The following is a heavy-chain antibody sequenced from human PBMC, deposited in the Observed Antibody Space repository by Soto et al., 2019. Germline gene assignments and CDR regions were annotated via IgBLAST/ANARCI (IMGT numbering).Heavy chain of an antibody. CDR2: ISYDGSNK. Sequence: QVQLVESGGGVVQPGRSLRLSCAASGFTFSSYAMHWVRQAPGKGLEWVAVISYDGSNKYYADSVKGRFTISRDNSKNTLYLQMNSLRAEDTAVYYCAREDYGDYAAFDYWGQGTLVTVSS. CDR3: AREDYGDYAAFDY. D-gene: IGHD4-17*01. CDR1: GFTFSSYA. V-gene: IGHV3-30-3*01. J-gene: IGHJ4*02.